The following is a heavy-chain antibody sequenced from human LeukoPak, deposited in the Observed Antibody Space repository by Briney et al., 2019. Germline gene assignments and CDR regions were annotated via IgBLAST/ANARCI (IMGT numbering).Heavy chain of an antibody. CDR2: ISVGGDIT. D-gene: IGHD2-2*01. CDR1: GFTFTEYA. Sequence: PGGSLRLSCAASGFTFTEYAIHWVRQAPGKGLEYVSAISVGGDITYSANSVKGRFSASRDNSKNTVHLQMGSVRPEDMGVYYCARAMGYCSRTSCYFDSWGPGTLVTVSS. V-gene: IGHV3-64*01. J-gene: IGHJ4*02. CDR3: ARAMGYCSRTSCYFDS.